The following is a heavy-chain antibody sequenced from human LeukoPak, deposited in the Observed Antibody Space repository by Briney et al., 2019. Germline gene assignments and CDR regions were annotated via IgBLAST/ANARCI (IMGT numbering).Heavy chain of an antibody. CDR1: GFTFSSYG. CDR3: ARDNFNWFDP. J-gene: IGHJ5*02. V-gene: IGHV3-30*02. CDR2: IRYDGSNK. Sequence: PGGSLRLSCAASGFTFSSYGMHWVRQAPGKGLEWVAFIRYDGSNKYYADSVKGRFTISRDNAKNTLYLQMNSLRAEDTAVYYCARDNFNWFDPWGQGTLVTVSS. D-gene: IGHD1-20*01.